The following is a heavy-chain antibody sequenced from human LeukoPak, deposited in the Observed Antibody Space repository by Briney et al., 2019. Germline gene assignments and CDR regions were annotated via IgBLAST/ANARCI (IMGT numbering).Heavy chain of an antibody. J-gene: IGHJ5*02. Sequence: SQTLSLTCTVSGGSISSGRYYWSWIRQHPGKGLEWIGYISGNSYYNPSLKSRVTISVDTSKNQFSLRLNSVTAADTAVYYCARHKMTAILSWFDPWGQGTLVTVSS. D-gene: IGHD2-21*02. CDR3: ARHKMTAILSWFDP. CDR1: GGSISSGRYY. CDR2: ISGNS. V-gene: IGHV4-31*03.